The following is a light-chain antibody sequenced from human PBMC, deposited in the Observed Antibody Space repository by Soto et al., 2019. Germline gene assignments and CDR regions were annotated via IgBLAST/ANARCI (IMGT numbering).Light chain of an antibody. CDR1: QDIRNS. CDR2: GAS. J-gene: IGKJ4*01. V-gene: IGKV1-33*01. Sequence: DIQMTQSPSSLSASVGDRVTLTCQASQDIRNSLNWYQQKPGKAPNLLIYGASNLETGVPSRFSGSGSRTEFSLTITNLQPEDFATYYCQQYGGLPLTFGGGTQVEIK. CDR3: QQYGGLPLT.